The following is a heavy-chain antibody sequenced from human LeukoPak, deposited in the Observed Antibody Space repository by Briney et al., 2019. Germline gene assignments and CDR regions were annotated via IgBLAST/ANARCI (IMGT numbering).Heavy chain of an antibody. Sequence: GRSLRLSCAASGFTFSSYGMHWVRQAPGKGLEWVAVISYDGSNKYYADSVTGRFTISRDNSKNTLYLQMNSLRAEDTAVYYCAKDRIVVPAATPEPRQLATYYYYGMDVWGQGTTVTVSS. D-gene: IGHD2-2*01. CDR2: ISYDGSNK. CDR1: GFTFSSYG. CDR3: AKDRIVVPAATPEPRQLATYYYYGMDV. J-gene: IGHJ6*02. V-gene: IGHV3-30*18.